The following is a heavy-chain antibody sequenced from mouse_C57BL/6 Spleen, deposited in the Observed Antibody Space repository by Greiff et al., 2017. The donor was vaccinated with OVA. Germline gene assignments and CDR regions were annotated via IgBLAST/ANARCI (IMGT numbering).Heavy chain of an antibody. V-gene: IGHV1-55*01. CDR2: IYPGSGST. CDR3: ARGVTTVVRAY. D-gene: IGHD1-1*01. J-gene: IGHJ3*01. Sequence: QVQLKQPGAELVKPGASVKMSCKASGYTFTSYWITWVKQRPGQGLEWIGDIYPGSGSTNYNEKFKSKATLTVDTSSSTAYMQLSSLTSEDSAVYYCARGVTTVVRAYWGQGTLVTVSA. CDR1: GYTFTSYW.